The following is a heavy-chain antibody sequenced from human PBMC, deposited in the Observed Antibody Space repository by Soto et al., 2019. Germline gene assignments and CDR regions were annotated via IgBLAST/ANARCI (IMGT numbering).Heavy chain of an antibody. CDR2: IVVGSGNT. J-gene: IGHJ5*02. CDR3: AAASAHQSIAVAQLDP. V-gene: IGHV1-58*01. CDR1: GFTFTSSA. D-gene: IGHD6-19*01. Sequence: ASVKVSCKASGFTFTSSAVQWVRQARGQRLEWIGWIVVGSGNTNYAQKFQERVTITRDMSTSTAYMELSSLRSEDTAVYYCAAASAHQSIAVAQLDPWGQGTLVTVSS.